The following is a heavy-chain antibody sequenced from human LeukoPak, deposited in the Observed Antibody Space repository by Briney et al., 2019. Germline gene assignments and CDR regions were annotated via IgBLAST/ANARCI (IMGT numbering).Heavy chain of an antibody. CDR1: GFNFSRHS. CDR2: ISSDSSHI. J-gene: IGHJ4*02. CDR3: AKASAGYFDY. Sequence: GGSLRLSCSAFGFNFSRHSISWVRQAPGKRLEWVSPISSDSSHIYYADSMKGRFTVSRDNAKNSLFLQMNSLRAEDTAVYYCAKASAGYFDYWGQGALVTVSS. V-gene: IGHV3-21*01.